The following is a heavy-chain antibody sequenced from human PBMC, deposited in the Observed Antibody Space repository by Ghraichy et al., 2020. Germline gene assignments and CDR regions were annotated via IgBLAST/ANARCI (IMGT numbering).Heavy chain of an antibody. CDR2: IYYSGST. V-gene: IGHV4-59*01. Sequence: GSLRLSCTVSGGSISGYYWSWIRQPPGKGLEWIGYIYYSGSTNYNPSLKSRVTISVDTSKNQFSLKLSSVTAADTAVYYCARTDSYSSSWSFDYWGQGTLVTVSS. D-gene: IGHD6-13*01. CDR1: GGSISGYY. J-gene: IGHJ4*02. CDR3: ARTDSYSSSWSFDY.